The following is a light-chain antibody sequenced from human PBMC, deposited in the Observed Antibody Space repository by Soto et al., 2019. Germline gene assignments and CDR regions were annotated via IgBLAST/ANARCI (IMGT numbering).Light chain of an antibody. CDR1: SSDVGSYNL. V-gene: IGLV2-23*01. J-gene: IGLJ2*01. CDR2: EGS. CDR3: CSFERSITLV. Sequence: QSALTQPASVSGSPGQSITISCTGSSSDVGSYNLVSWYQQLPGEAPKLMIYEGSKRPSGVSNRFSVSKSGNTASLTISGLQAEDEADYYCCSFERSITLVFGGGTKLTVL.